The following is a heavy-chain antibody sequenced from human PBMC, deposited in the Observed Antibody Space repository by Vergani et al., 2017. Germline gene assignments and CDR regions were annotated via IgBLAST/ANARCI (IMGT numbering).Heavy chain of an antibody. J-gene: IGHJ4*02. D-gene: IGHD2-2*01. CDR2: IYSGGST. Sequence: EVQLVESGGGLIQPGGSLRLSCAASGFTVSSNYMSWVRQAPGKGLEWVSVIYSGGSTYYADSVKGRFTISRDNSKNTLYLQMNSLRAEDTAVYYCARDLYGPTRVVPASIPVYFDYWGQGTLVTVSS. CDR3: ARDLYGPTRVVPASIPVYFDY. CDR1: GFTVSSNY. V-gene: IGHV3-53*01.